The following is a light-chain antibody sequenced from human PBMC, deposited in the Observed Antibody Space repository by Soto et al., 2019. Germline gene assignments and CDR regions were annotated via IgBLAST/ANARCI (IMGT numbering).Light chain of an antibody. CDR2: GAP. CDR3: QRYNTSPPA. CDR1: QRFSSN. J-gene: IGKJ2*01. V-gene: IGKV3-15*01. Sequence: EIVMTQSPATLSVSTGERATLSCRASQRFSSNLAWYPQSSGQAPRRLIDGAPTRATGIPARFSDSGSGTEVTLTISSLQSADFVVSHFQRYNTSPPAFGQGNKLEIK.